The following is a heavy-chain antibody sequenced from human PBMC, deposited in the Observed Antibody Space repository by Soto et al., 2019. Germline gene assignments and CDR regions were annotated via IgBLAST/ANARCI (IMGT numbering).Heavy chain of an antibody. D-gene: IGHD2-15*01. CDR2: IYHSGST. J-gene: IGHJ3*02. V-gene: IGHV4-30-2*01. Sequence: SETLSLTCAVSGGSISSGGYSWSWFRQPPGKGLEWIGYIYHSGSTYYNPSLKSRVTISVDTSKNQFSLKLSSVTAADTAVYYCARHGYCSGGSCSGTFDIWGQGTMVTVSS. CDR3: ARHGYCSGGSCSGTFDI. CDR1: GGSISSGGYS.